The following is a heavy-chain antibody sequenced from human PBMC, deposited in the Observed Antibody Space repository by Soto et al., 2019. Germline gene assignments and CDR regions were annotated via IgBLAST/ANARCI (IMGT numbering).Heavy chain of an antibody. J-gene: IGHJ4*02. D-gene: IGHD3-9*01. V-gene: IGHV3-9*01. CDR2: ISWNSGSI. Sequence: EVQLVESGGGLVQPGRSLRLSCAASGFTFDDYAMHWVRQAPGKGLEWVSGISWNSGSIGYADSVKGRFTISRDNAKNSLYLQMNSLRAEDTALYYCAKGFYDTFYFDYWGQGTLVTVSS. CDR1: GFTFDDYA. CDR3: AKGFYDTFYFDY.